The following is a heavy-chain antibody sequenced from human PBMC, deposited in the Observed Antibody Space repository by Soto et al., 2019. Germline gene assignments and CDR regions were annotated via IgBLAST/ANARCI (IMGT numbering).Heavy chain of an antibody. CDR1: GFTFRSYG. CDR2: TSYDGNNK. J-gene: IGHJ4*02. V-gene: IGHV3-30*03. Sequence: PGGSLRLSCAASGFTFRSYGMHWVRQAPGKGLEWVAVTSYDGNNKYYADSVKGRFTISRDNSENTLSLQMNSLRAEDTAVYYCARDASSSWYYFDFWGQGTRVTVTS. CDR3: ARDASSSWYYFDF. D-gene: IGHD6-13*01.